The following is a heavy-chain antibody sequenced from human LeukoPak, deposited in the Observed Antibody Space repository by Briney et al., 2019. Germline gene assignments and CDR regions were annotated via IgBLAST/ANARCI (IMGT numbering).Heavy chain of an antibody. V-gene: IGHV1-2*04. J-gene: IGHJ5*02. D-gene: IGHD3-10*01. Sequence: ASVKVSCKASGYTFTEYYMHWVRQAPGQGLEWMGWINPNSGDTNYAQKFQGWVTMTRDTSISTAYMELSRLRSVDTAVYYCARDGSELSYISWFDPWGQGTLVTVSS. CDR3: ARDGSELSYISWFDP. CDR2: INPNSGDT. CDR1: GYTFTEYY.